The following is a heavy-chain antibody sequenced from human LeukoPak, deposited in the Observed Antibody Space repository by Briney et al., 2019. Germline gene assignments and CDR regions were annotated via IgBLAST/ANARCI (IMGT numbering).Heavy chain of an antibody. Sequence: ESLKISCKGSGYTFTSKWIGWVRQMPGKGLEWMGIIYPGDSDTRYSPSFQGQVTMSADKSITTAYLQWSSLKASDTAMYYCARLGYCSRGTCYAFDYWGQGTLVTVSS. D-gene: IGHD2-2*01. CDR1: GYTFTSKW. V-gene: IGHV5-51*01. CDR2: IYPGDSDT. J-gene: IGHJ4*02. CDR3: ARLGYCSRGTCYAFDY.